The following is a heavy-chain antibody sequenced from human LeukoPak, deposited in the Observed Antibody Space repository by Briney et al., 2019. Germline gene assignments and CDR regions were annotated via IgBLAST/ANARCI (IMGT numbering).Heavy chain of an antibody. Sequence: GGSLRPSCAASGFTFSSYAMSWVRQAPGKGLECVSSIDGSIGSTYYADSVKGRFTISRDNSKNTLYLQMNSLRAEDTALYYCAKAPPYSSGWFQYYFDYWGQGTLVTVSS. V-gene: IGHV3-23*01. CDR3: AKAPPYSSGWFQYYFDY. CDR2: IDGSIGST. CDR1: GFTFSSYA. J-gene: IGHJ4*02. D-gene: IGHD6-19*01.